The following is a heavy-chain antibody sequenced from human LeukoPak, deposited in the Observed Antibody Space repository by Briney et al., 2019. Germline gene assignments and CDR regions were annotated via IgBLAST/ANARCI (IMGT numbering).Heavy chain of an antibody. J-gene: IGHJ4*02. D-gene: IGHD4-17*01. CDR2: ISSSSSYI. Sequence: GGSLRLSCAASGFTFSSYSVKWVRQAPGKGVEWVSSISSSSSYIYYADSVKGRFTISRDNAKNSLYLQMNSLRAEDTAVYYCARLNDDYDRANFDYWGQGTLVTVSS. CDR1: GFTFSSYS. V-gene: IGHV3-21*01. CDR3: ARLNDDYDRANFDY.